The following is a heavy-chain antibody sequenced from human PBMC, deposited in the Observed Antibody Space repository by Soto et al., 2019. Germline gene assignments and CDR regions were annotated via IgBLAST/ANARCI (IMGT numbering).Heavy chain of an antibody. CDR1: GGSISSGGYY. D-gene: IGHD3-10*01. CDR3: ARAEVRYDYYYYGMDV. J-gene: IGHJ6*02. V-gene: IGHV4-31*03. Sequence: SETLSLTCTVSGGSISSGGYYWSWIRQHPGKGLEWIEYIYYSGSTYYNPSLKSRVTISVDTSKNQFSLKLSSVTAADTAVYYCARAEVRYDYYYYGMDVWGQGTTVTVSS. CDR2: IYYSGST.